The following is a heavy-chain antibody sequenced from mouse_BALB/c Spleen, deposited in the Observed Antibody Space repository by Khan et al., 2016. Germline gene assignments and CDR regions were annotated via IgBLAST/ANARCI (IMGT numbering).Heavy chain of an antibody. Sequence: QIQLVQSGPELKKPGETVKISCKASGYTFTDYSMHWVKQAPGKGLKWMGWINTETGEPTYADDFKGRFAFSLETSASTASLQINNLKNEDTATYFSARSRGSSYDYYAMDYWGQGTSVTVSS. CDR2: INTETGEP. CDR1: GYTFTDYS. V-gene: IGHV9-2-1*01. CDR3: ARSRGSSYDYYAMDY. J-gene: IGHJ4*01. D-gene: IGHD1-1*01.